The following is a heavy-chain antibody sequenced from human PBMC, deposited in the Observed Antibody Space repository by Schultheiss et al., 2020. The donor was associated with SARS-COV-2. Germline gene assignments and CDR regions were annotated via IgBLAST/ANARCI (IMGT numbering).Heavy chain of an antibody. Sequence: GGSLRLSCAASGFTFSSYAMHWVRQAPGKGLEWVAVISYDGSNKYYADSVKGRFTISRDNSKNTLYLQMNSLRAEDTAVYYCARDPYDSSGYYFDYWGLGTLVTVSS. CDR2: ISYDGSNK. CDR1: GFTFSSYA. D-gene: IGHD3-22*01. CDR3: ARDPYDSSGYYFDY. J-gene: IGHJ4*02. V-gene: IGHV3-30*07.